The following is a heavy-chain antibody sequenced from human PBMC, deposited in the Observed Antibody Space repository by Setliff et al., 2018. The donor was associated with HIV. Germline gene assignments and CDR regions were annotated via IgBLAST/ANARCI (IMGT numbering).Heavy chain of an antibody. Sequence: SETLSLTCTVSGGSISSGSYYWSWIRQPAGKGLEWIGHIYTSGSTNYNPSLKSRVTISVDTSKNQFSLKLSSVTASDTAVYYCAREGVPAAVMYFDLWGRGTLVTVSS. CDR3: AREGVPAAVMYFDL. CDR1: GGSISSGSYY. V-gene: IGHV4-61*09. J-gene: IGHJ2*01. D-gene: IGHD2-2*01. CDR2: IYTSGST.